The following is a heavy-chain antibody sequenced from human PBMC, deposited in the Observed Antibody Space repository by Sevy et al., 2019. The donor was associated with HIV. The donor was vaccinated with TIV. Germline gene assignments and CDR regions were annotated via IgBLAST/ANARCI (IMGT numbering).Heavy chain of an antibody. Sequence: GGSLRLSCAASGFTFSSDAMSWVHQAPGKGLEWVSAISGSGGSTYYADSVKGRFTISRDNSKNTLYLQMNSLRAEDTAVYYCAKDLSASSGYFHYFDYWGQGTLVTVSS. CDR2: ISGSGGST. D-gene: IGHD3-22*01. CDR1: GFTFSSDA. J-gene: IGHJ4*02. V-gene: IGHV3-23*01. CDR3: AKDLSASSGYFHYFDY.